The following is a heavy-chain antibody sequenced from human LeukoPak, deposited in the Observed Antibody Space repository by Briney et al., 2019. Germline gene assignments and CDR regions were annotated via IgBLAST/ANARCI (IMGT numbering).Heavy chain of an antibody. D-gene: IGHD5-24*01. V-gene: IGHV3-21*01. CDR2: ISSSSSYI. CDR1: GFTFSSYS. Sequence: GRSLRLSCAASGFTFSSYSMNWVRQAPGKGLEWVSSISSSSSYIYYADSVKGRFTISRDNAKNSLYLQMNSLRAEDTAVYYCAKLVEMATIPLDYWGQGTLVTVSS. CDR3: AKLVEMATIPLDY. J-gene: IGHJ4*02.